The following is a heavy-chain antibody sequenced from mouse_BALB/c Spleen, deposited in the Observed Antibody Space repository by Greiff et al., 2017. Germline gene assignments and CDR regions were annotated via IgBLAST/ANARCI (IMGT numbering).Heavy chain of an antibody. Sequence: VQLQQSGAELVRPGALVKLSCKASGFNIKDYYMHWVKQRPEQGLEWIGWIDPENGNTIYDPKFQGKASITADTSSNTAYLQLSSLTSEDTAVYYCAREGELRSFAYWGQGTLVTVSA. CDR2: IDPENGNT. D-gene: IGHD1-1*01. CDR3: AREGELRSFAY. V-gene: IGHV14-1*02. CDR1: GFNIKDYY. J-gene: IGHJ3*01.